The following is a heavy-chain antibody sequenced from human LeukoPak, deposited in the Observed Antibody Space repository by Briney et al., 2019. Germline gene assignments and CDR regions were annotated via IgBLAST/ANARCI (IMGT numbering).Heavy chain of an antibody. V-gene: IGHV4-59*01. CDR3: ARGTPSYYYYMDV. CDR2: IYYSGST. CDR1: GGSISSYY. J-gene: IGHJ6*03. Sequence: SETLSLTCIVSGGSISSYYWSWIRQPPGKGLEWIGYIYYSGSTNYNPSLKSRVTISVDTSKNQFSLKLNSLSAADTAVYYCARGTPSYYYYMDVWGKGTTVTVSS. D-gene: IGHD4-23*01.